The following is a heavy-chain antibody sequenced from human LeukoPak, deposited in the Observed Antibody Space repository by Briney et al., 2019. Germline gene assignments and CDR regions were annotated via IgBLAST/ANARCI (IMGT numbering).Heavy chain of an antibody. CDR3: AGAVAGYCPPFDY. V-gene: IGHV3-30*04. Sequence: GGSLTLACAAYALSFRSYATQWARHAPGEGLGWVAVISYDGRNKYYADSVQGRFTISRDNSKNSLYLQMNSLRAEDTAVYYCAGAVAGYCPPFDYWGQGTLVTVSS. D-gene: IGHD6-19*01. J-gene: IGHJ4*02. CDR2: ISYDGRNK. CDR1: ALSFRSYA.